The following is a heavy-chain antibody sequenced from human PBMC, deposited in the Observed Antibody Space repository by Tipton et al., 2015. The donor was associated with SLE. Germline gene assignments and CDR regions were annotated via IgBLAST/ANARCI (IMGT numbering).Heavy chain of an antibody. V-gene: IGHV1-18*04. Sequence: QSGPEVKKPGASLKVSCRASDNAFASYGFTWVRQAPGQGLDWMGWISPHNGKTNYAQKFQGRVTMTAETSTSTVYMELRSLRSDDTAVYFCARTYNYACFDYWGQGTLVTVSS. CDR1: DNAFASYG. J-gene: IGHJ4*02. D-gene: IGHD1-1*01. CDR3: ARTYNYACFDY. CDR2: ISPHNGKT.